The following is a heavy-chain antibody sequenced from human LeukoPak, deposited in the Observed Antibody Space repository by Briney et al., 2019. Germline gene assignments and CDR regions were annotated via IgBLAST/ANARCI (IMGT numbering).Heavy chain of an antibody. Sequence: GGSLRLSCAASGFTFSSYGMHWVRQAPGKGLEWVAVIWYDGSNKYYADSVKGRFTISRNNSKNTLYLQMNSLRAEDTAVYYCARGRVKNDYGDYIDYWGQGTLVTVSS. J-gene: IGHJ4*02. V-gene: IGHV3-33*01. CDR3: ARGRVKNDYGDYIDY. CDR2: IWYDGSNK. CDR1: GFTFSSYG. D-gene: IGHD4-17*01.